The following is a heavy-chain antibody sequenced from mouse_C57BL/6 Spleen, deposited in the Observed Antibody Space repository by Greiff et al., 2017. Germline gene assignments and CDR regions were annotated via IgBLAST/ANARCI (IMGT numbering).Heavy chain of an antibody. J-gene: IGHJ2*01. CDR2: IDPSDSET. D-gene: IGHD3-2*02. CDR3: ARSHSSGYSFDY. Sequence: QVQLQQPGAELVRPGSSVKLSCKASGYTFTSYWMHWVKQRPIQGLEWIGNIDPSDSETHYNQKFKDKATLTVDKSSSTAYMQLSSLTSEDSAVYYCARSHSSGYSFDYWGQGTTLTVSS. V-gene: IGHV1-52*01. CDR1: GYTFTSYW.